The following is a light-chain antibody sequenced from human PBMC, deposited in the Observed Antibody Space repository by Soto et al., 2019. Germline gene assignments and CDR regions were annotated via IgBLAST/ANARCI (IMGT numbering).Light chain of an antibody. V-gene: IGKV3-20*01. CDR2: GAS. CDR1: QTVSSNY. Sequence: DIVMTQSPDSLAVSLGERATINCKSSQTVSSNYLAWCQQRPGQAPRLLIYGASTRAAGIPDRFSGSGSGTDFTLTITRLEPEDSAVYFCQQYTGPPTTFGQGTLLEI. J-gene: IGKJ5*01. CDR3: QQYTGPPTT.